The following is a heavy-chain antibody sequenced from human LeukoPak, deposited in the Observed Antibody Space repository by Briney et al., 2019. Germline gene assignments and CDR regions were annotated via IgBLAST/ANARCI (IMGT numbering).Heavy chain of an antibody. Sequence: GASVKVSCKASGYTSTSYGISWVRQAPGQGLEWMGWISAYNGNTNYAQKLQGRVTMTTDTSTSTAYMELRSLRSDDTAVYYCARDDLWFGELLYSRDYYYFDYWGQGALVTVSS. CDR1: GYTSTSYG. CDR2: ISAYNGNT. J-gene: IGHJ4*02. D-gene: IGHD3-10*01. V-gene: IGHV1-18*01. CDR3: ARDDLWFGELLYSRDYYYFDY.